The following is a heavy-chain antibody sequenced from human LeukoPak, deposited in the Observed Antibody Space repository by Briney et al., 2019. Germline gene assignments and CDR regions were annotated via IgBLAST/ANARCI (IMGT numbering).Heavy chain of an antibody. D-gene: IGHD1-1*01. Sequence: ASVKVSCKASGYTFTGYYMHWVRQAPGQGLEWMGWINPNSGGTNYAQKFQGRVTMTRDTSISTAYMELSRLRSDDTAVYYCARTGTGATHWFDPWGQRTLVTVSS. CDR1: GYTFTGYY. CDR2: INPNSGGT. V-gene: IGHV1-2*02. CDR3: ARTGTGATHWFDP. J-gene: IGHJ5*02.